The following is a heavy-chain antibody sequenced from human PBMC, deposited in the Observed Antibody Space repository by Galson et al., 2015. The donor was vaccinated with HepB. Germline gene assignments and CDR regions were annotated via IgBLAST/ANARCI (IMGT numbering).Heavy chain of an antibody. CDR1: GHTLTDLS. J-gene: IGHJ4*02. V-gene: IGHV1-24*01. Sequence: SVKVSCKVSGHTLTDLSIHWVRQAPGKGLEWMGYFDPDDDETLYAQKFQGRVTLTEDTSTDTAYMELSSLKSEDTAIYYCATDSMANDDYLVDSWGQGTLVSVSS. CDR3: ATDSMANDDYLVDS. CDR2: FDPDDDET. D-gene: IGHD4-17*01.